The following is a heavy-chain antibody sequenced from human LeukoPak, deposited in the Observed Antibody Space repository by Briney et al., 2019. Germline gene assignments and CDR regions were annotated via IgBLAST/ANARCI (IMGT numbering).Heavy chain of an antibody. CDR2: IYHSGST. CDR1: GDSISSRSYY. D-gene: IGHD5-12*01. J-gene: IGHJ4*02. V-gene: IGHV4-61*05. Sequence: PLETLSLTCTVSGDSISSRSYYWGWIRQPPGKGLEWIGYIYHSGSTYYNPSLESRLTISVDTSKNQFSLKLTSVTAADTAVYYCASHSGGYVYWGQGTLVTVSS. CDR3: ASHSGGYVY.